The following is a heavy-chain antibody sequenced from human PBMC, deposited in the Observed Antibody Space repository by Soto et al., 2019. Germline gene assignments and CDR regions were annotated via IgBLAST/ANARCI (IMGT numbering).Heavy chain of an antibody. CDR1: GGSISSYY. Sequence: ASETLSLTCTVSGGSISSYYWSWVRQPPGKGLEWIGYIYYSGSTNYNPSLKSRVTISVDTSKNQFSLKLSSVTAADTAVYYCARRGIPRNYGDVVFDYWGQGTLVTVSS. CDR2: IYYSGST. V-gene: IGHV4-59*01. CDR3: ARRGIPRNYGDVVFDY. J-gene: IGHJ4*02. D-gene: IGHD4-17*01.